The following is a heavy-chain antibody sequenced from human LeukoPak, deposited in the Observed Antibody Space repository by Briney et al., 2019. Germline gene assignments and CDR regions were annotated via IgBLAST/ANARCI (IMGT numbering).Heavy chain of an antibody. J-gene: IGHJ3*02. CDR2: TSYRSKWYN. CDR1: GDSVSSNSAA. V-gene: IGHV6-1*01. D-gene: IGHD4-17*01. CDR3: ARAVDYGDAFDI. Sequence: SQTLSLTCAISGDSVSSNSAAWNWIRQSPSRGLEWLGRTSYRSKWYNDYAVSVKSRITINPDTSKNQFSLKLSSVTAADTAVYYCARAVDYGDAFDIWGQGTMVTVSS.